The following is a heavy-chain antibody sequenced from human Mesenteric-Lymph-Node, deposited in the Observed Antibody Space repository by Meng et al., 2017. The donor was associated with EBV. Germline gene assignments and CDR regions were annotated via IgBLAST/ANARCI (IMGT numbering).Heavy chain of an antibody. CDR2: VNHGGAT. CDR3: ATLGSFASSIDP. CDR1: GASFSYYY. V-gene: IGHV4-34*02. J-gene: IGHJ5*02. Sequence: QVSLKQWGAGLLKPSETLSLTCAVYGASFSYYYWTWIRQPPGKGLEWIGEVNHGGATIYNPSLESRVTISIDTSKNQFSLKVTSVTAADTAVYFCATLGSFASSIDPWGQGTLVTVSS. D-gene: IGHD3-16*01.